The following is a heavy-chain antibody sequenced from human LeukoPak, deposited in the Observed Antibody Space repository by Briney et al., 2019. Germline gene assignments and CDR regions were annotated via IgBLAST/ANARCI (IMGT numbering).Heavy chain of an antibody. Sequence: PGGSLRLSCAASGFAVSNYYMTWVRQAPGKGLEWVSIIYIAPTTYYADSVKGRFTISRDNSKNTLYLLLNNLRAVDTAVYYCAREIKTNWFDPWGQGTLVTISS. J-gene: IGHJ5*02. V-gene: IGHV3-53*01. CDR3: AREIKTNWFDP. CDR1: GFAVSNYY. CDR2: IYIAPTT.